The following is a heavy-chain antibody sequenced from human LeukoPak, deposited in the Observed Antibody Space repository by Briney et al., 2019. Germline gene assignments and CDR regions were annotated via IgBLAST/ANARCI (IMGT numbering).Heavy chain of an antibody. Sequence: RPGGSLRLSCAASGFTFSSYSMNWVRQAPGKGLEWVSSISSSSSSYIYYADSVKGRFTVSRDNAKNSLYLQMNSLRAEDTAVYYCAREMYSSRWFEGYWGRGTLVTVSS. D-gene: IGHD6-13*01. CDR2: ISSSSSSYI. V-gene: IGHV3-21*01. CDR1: GFTFSSYS. J-gene: IGHJ4*02. CDR3: AREMYSSRWFEGY.